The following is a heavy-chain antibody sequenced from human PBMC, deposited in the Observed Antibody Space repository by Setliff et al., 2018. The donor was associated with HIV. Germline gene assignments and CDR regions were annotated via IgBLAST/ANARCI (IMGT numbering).Heavy chain of an antibody. V-gene: IGHV4-4*08. CDR3: ARDRHIAVSGDDSFDI. Sequence: ASETLSLTCTVSRGSINNDYWSWIRQSPGKGLEWIGYVQNRGTTNYTSSLKSRATISVDTSRNQFSLKLTSVTAADTAVYYCARDRHIAVSGDDSFDIWGQGTLVTVSS. CDR1: RGSINNDY. J-gene: IGHJ3*02. CDR2: VQNRGTT. D-gene: IGHD6-19*01.